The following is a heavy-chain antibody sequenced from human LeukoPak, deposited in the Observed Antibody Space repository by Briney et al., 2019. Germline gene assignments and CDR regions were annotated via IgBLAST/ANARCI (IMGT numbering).Heavy chain of an antibody. Sequence: GESLRLSCAASEFIFSSFAMNWVRRAPGRGLEWVSGLSSTCLTTYYTPAVKGRFTISRDNSKNILYLGMNTLRAEDTAVYYCAKGARSHTSAFFDSWGQGTQVTVSS. J-gene: IGHJ4*02. CDR1: EFIFSSFA. CDR3: AKGARSHTSAFFDS. V-gene: IGHV3-23*05. D-gene: IGHD3-22*01. CDR2: LSSTCLTT.